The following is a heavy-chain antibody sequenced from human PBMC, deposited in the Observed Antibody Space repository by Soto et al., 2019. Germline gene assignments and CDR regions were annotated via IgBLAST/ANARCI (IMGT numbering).Heavy chain of an antibody. CDR1: GFTFRSYA. D-gene: IGHD2-8*01. Sequence: QVQLVESGGGGVQPGRSLRISCAASGFTFRSYAMHWVRQTPGKGLEWVAGISYDGLDKFYTESVKGRFIISRDNFNSSLILQMNSLRLEDTATYICAGEGINDGCPCFEYWGQGTLVTVSS. J-gene: IGHJ4*02. CDR3: AGEGINDGCPCFEY. CDR2: ISYDGLDK. V-gene: IGHV3-30*04.